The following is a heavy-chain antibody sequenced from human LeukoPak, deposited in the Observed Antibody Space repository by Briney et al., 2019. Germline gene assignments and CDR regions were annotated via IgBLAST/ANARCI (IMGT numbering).Heavy chain of an antibody. D-gene: IGHD5-18*01. J-gene: IGHJ5*02. Sequence: SETLSLTCTVSGGSISSSSYYWGWSRQPPGKGLGWIGRIYYSGSTYYNPSLKSRVTISVDTSKNQFSLKLSSVTAADTAVYYCPRENKYSYQTMVWFDPWGQGTLVTVSS. V-gene: IGHV4-39*07. CDR1: GGSISSSSYY. CDR2: IYYSGST. CDR3: PRENKYSYQTMVWFDP.